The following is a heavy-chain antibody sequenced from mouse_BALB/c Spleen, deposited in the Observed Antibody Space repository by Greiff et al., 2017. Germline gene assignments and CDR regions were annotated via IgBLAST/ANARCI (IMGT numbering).Heavy chain of an antibody. V-gene: IGHV5-4*02. Sequence: EVMLVESGGGLVKPGGSLKLSCAASGFTFSDYYMYWVRQTPEKRLEWVATISDGGSYTYYPDSVKGRFTISRDNAKNNLYLQMSSLKSEDTAMYYCARAKYGNPWFAYWGQGTLVTVSA. J-gene: IGHJ3*01. CDR2: ISDGGSYT. CDR1: GFTFSDYY. D-gene: IGHD2-1*01. CDR3: ARAKYGNPWFAY.